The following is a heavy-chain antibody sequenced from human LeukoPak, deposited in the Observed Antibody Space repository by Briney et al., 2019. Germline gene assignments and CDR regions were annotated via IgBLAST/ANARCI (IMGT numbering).Heavy chain of an antibody. Sequence: SETLSLTCIVSADAITSHFYWGWIRQSPGEGGKGLEWIASVYHSGAEYVNPSLKSRVTTSVDTSKSQFYLTLTSVTAADTAVYFCARQGSGSSFDPWGQGTLVTVSS. CDR2: VYHSGAE. CDR1: ADAITSHFY. CDR3: ARQGSGSSFDP. J-gene: IGHJ5*02. D-gene: IGHD3-10*01. V-gene: IGHV4-38-2*02.